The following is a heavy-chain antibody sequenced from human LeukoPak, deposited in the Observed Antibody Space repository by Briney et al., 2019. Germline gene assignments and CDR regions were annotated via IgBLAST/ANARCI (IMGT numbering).Heavy chain of an antibody. J-gene: IGHJ5*02. CDR3: AREVDISESNRFDP. D-gene: IGHD3-9*01. CDR2: IYYSGSI. Sequence: PSETLSLTCAVSGYSISSSNWWGWIRQPPGKGLEWIGYIYYSGSIYYNPSLKSRVTISVDTSKNQFSLKLSSVTAADTAVYYCAREVDISESNRFDPWGQGTLVTVSS. V-gene: IGHV4-28*03. CDR1: GYSISSSNW.